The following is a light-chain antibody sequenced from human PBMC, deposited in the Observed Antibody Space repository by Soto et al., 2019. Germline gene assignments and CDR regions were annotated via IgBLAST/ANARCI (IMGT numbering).Light chain of an antibody. Sequence: EIVLTQSPGTLSLSPGERATLSCRASQSVARNLLAWFQQRPGQPPRLLIYDAIGRATGIPDRFSGSGSSTDFTLTINRLQPEAVALYYYHRDACCPLSIGRSTKLVIK. CDR3: HRDACCPLS. CDR1: QSVARNL. CDR2: DAI. V-gene: IGKV3-20*01. J-gene: IGKJ2*01.